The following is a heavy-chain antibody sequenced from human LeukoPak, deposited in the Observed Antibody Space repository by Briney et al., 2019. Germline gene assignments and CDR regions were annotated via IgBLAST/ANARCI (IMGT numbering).Heavy chain of an antibody. V-gene: IGHV1-46*01. Sequence: ASVKVSCEASGYTFTSYYIHWVRQAPGQGLEWMGLINPSGDSTSYAQKFQGRVTMTRDTSTSTVYMELSSLRSEDTAVYYCARFRTGRAFDLWGQGTMVTVSS. CDR3: ARFRTGRAFDL. CDR1: GYTFTSYY. CDR2: INPSGDST. J-gene: IGHJ3*01. D-gene: IGHD3/OR15-3a*01.